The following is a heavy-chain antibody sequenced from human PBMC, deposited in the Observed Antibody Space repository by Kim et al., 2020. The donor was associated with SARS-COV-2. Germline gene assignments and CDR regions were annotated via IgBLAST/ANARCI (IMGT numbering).Heavy chain of an antibody. J-gene: IGHJ6*02. Sequence: GGSLRLSCVASGFTFSSYGMHWVRQAPGKGLEWVAVIWYDGSNKYYADSVKGRFTISRDNSKNTLYLQMNSLRAEDTAVYYCARDSASYYYGMDVWGQGTTVTISS. CDR2: IWYDGSNK. CDR1: GFTFSSYG. V-gene: IGHV3-33*01. CDR3: ARDSASYYYGMDV.